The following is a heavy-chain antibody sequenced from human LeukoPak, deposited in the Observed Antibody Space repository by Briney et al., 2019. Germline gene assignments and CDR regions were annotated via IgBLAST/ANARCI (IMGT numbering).Heavy chain of an antibody. J-gene: IGHJ4*02. CDR1: GFSFDEYA. Sequence: GGSLRLSCAASGFSFDEYAMHWVRQAPGKGLEWVSLTSGDGGSTYYADSVKGRFTISRDNSKNSLYLQMNSLRTEDTALYYCAKGGRRTIRYYFDYWGQGTLVTVSS. V-gene: IGHV3-43*02. CDR2: TSGDGGST. D-gene: IGHD1-1*01. CDR3: AKGGRRTIRYYFDY.